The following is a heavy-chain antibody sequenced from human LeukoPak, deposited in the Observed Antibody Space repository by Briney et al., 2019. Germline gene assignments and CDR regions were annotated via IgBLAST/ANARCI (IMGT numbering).Heavy chain of an antibody. D-gene: IGHD1-14*01. CDR3: AKATGYLL. V-gene: IGHV3-23*01. CDR1: GLTFSSYS. Sequence: GGSLRLSCAASGLTFSSYSMNWVRQAPGKGLEWVSTISNSDDSTYYADSVKGRFTISRDNSENTLFLRMNSLRAEDTAVYYCAKATGYLLWGQGTLVIVSS. J-gene: IGHJ4*02. CDR2: ISNSDDST.